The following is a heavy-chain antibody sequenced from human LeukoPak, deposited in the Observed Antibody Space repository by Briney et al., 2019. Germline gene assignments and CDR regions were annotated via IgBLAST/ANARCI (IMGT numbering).Heavy chain of an antibody. CDR1: GYTFTSYG. Sequence: ASVKVSCKASGYTFTSYGTSWVRQAPGQGLEWMGWISAYNGNTNYAQKLQGRVTMTTDTSTSTAYMELRSLRSDDTAVYYCARNYYGSGSYYISTNWFDPWGQGTLVTVSS. D-gene: IGHD3-10*01. CDR3: ARNYYGSGSYYISTNWFDP. J-gene: IGHJ5*02. CDR2: ISAYNGNT. V-gene: IGHV1-18*01.